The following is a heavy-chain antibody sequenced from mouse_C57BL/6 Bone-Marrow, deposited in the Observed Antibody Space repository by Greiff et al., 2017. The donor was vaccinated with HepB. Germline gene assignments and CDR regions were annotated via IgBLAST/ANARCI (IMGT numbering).Heavy chain of an antibody. V-gene: IGHV1-55*01. CDR2: IYPGSGST. Sequence: QVQLQQPGAELVKPGASVKMSCKASGYTFTSYWITWVKQRPGQGLEWIGDIYPGSGSTNYNEKFKSKATLTVDTSYSTTYMQLSSLTSEDSAIYYCARENGSSYFDYWGQGTTLTVSS. CDR1: GYTFTSYW. CDR3: ARENGSSYFDY. D-gene: IGHD1-1*01. J-gene: IGHJ2*01.